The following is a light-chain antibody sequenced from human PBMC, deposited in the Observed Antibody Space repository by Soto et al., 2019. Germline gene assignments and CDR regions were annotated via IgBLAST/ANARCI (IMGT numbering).Light chain of an antibody. CDR2: EGS. J-gene: IGLJ1*01. Sequence: QSVLTQPASVSGSPGQSITISCTGTSSDVGSYNLVSWYQQHPGKAPKLMIYEGSKRPSGISNRFSGSKSGNTASLTISGLQAEDEADNYCCSYGGSSTYVFGTGTKVTVL. CDR3: CSYGGSSTYV. CDR1: SSDVGSYNL. V-gene: IGLV2-23*01.